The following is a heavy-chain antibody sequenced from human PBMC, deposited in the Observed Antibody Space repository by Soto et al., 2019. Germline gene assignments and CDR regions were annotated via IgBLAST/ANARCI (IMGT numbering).Heavy chain of an antibody. D-gene: IGHD3-10*01. V-gene: IGHV3-30-3*01. CDR1: GFTFSSYA. CDR3: ARDPNLFYGSGTSLIDY. CDR2: ISYDGSNK. J-gene: IGHJ4*02. Sequence: GGSLRLSCAASGFTFSSYAMHWVLQAPGKGLEWVAVISYDGSNKYYADSVKGRFTISRDNSKNTLYLQMNSLRAEDTAVYYCARDPNLFYGSGTSLIDYWGQGTLVTVSS.